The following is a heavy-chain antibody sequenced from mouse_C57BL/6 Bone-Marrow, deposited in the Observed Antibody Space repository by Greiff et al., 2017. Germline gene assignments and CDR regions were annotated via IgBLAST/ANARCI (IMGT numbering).Heavy chain of an antibody. V-gene: IGHV1-66*01. J-gene: IGHJ4*01. CDR3: HRSGAMDY. CDR1: GYSFTSYY. D-gene: IGHD3-2*02. Sequence: VQLQQSGPELVKPGASVKISCKASGYSFTSYYIHWVKQRPGQGLEWIGWIYPGSGNTKYNEKFKGKATLTADTSSSTAYLQLSSLTSEDSAFYYCHRSGAMDYWGQGTSVTVSS. CDR2: IYPGSGNT.